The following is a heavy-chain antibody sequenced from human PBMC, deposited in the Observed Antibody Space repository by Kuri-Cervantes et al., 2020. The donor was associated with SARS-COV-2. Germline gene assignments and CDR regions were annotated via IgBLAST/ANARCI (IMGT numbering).Heavy chain of an antibody. V-gene: IGHV3-30-3*01. Sequence: GGSLRLSCAASGFTFSSYALHWVRQAPGKGLEWVALISDVGTKKYYADSLKGRFTISRDNSKNTLYLQMNTLGAEDTAVYYCARESYYYGMDVWGQGTTVTVSS. CDR2: ISDVGTKK. CDR3: ARESYYYGMDV. CDR1: GFTFSSYA. J-gene: IGHJ6*02.